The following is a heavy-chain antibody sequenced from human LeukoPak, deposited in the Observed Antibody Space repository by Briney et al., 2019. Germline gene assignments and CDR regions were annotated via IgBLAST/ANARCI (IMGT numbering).Heavy chain of an antibody. V-gene: IGHV1-2*04. CDR2: INPNSGGT. CDR1: GYTFTGYY. Sequence: ASVKVSCKASGYTFTGYYMHWVRQAPGQGLEWMGWINPNSGGTNYAQKFQGWVTMTRDTSISTAYMELSRLRSDDTAVYYCARGLMAAVYYYYYGMDVWGQGTTVTVSS. D-gene: IGHD2-15*01. CDR3: ARGLMAAVYYYYYGMDV. J-gene: IGHJ6*02.